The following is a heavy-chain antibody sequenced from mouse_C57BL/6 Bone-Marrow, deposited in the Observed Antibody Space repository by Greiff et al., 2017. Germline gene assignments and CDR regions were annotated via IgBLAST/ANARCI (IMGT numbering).Heavy chain of an antibody. CDR2: IWSGGST. V-gene: IGHV2-2*01. CDR3: ARITTGVARGAMDD. CDR1: GFSLTSYG. J-gene: IGHJ4*01. Sequence: VKLQESGPGLVQPSQSLSITCTVSGFSLTSYGVHWVRQSPGKGLEWLGVIWSGGSTDYNAAFISRLSISTDNSKSQVFFKMNRMQADDTAIYYGARITTGVARGAMDDWGQGTSVTVSS. D-gene: IGHD1-1*01.